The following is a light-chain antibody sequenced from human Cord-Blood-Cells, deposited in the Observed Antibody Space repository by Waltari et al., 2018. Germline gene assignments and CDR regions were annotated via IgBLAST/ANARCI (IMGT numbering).Light chain of an antibody. J-gene: IGLJ1*01. CDR3: QSADSSGTYYV. CDR2: KDS. CDR1: AFPKQY. Sequence: SYELTQPPSVSVSPGQTARLTCSGDAFPKQYAYWYQQKPGQAPVLVIYKDSERPSGIPERFSGSSSGTTVTLTISGVQAEDEADYYCQSADSSGTYYVVGTGTKVTVL. V-gene: IGLV3-25*03.